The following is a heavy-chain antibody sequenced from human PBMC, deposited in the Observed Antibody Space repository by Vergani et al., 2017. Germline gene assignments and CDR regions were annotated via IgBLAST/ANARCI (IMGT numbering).Heavy chain of an antibody. V-gene: IGHV3-23*01. D-gene: IGHD2/OR15-2a*01. CDR1: GFTFSNYA. Sequence: EVHLLESGGGQVEAGGSLRLSCVASGFTFSNYAMSWVRQTSGKGLEWVSAISGHGDRTYYADSVKGRFTISRDNSKNTVYLQMNSLKADDRATYYCAREERSNTTPVVGYWRQGTLVTV. CDR3: AREERSNTTPVVGY. CDR2: ISGHGDRT. J-gene: IGHJ4*02.